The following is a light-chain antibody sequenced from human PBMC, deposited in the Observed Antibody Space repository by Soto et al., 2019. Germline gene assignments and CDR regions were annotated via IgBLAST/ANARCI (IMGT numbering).Light chain of an antibody. V-gene: IGKV1-5*01. CDR3: QQYNSYSTLT. CDR2: GAS. CDR1: ESMSNC. J-gene: IGKJ1*01. Sequence: DIQMTQSPSTLSASVGDRVTITCRASESMSNCLAWYQQKSGKAPKLLISGASSLQSGVPSRFSGSASGTEFTLTISSLQPDDIATYYCQQYNSYSTLTFGQGTKVDIK.